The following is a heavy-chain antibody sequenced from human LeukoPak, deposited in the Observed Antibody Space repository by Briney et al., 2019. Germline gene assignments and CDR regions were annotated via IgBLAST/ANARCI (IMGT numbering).Heavy chain of an antibody. J-gene: IGHJ5*02. D-gene: IGHD3-3*01. Sequence: ASLKVSCKSIGDTFTDYHVHWLRQAPGQGLEWMGWINPNSGGTNYAQKFQGRVTMTRDTSISTAYMELSRLRSDDTAVYYCARDYDFWSGYYENWFDPWGQGTLVTVSS. V-gene: IGHV1-2*02. CDR1: GDTFTDYH. CDR2: INPNSGGT. CDR3: ARDYDFWSGYYENWFDP.